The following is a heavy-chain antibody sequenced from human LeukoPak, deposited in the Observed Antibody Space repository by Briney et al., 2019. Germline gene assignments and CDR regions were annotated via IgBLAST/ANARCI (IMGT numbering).Heavy chain of an antibody. J-gene: IGHJ4*02. CDR2: IYTSGST. D-gene: IGHD5-24*01. Sequence: SETLSLTCTVCGGSISSYYWSWIRQPPGKGLEWIGYIYTSGSTNYNPSLKSRVTISVDTSKNQFSLKLSSVTAADTAVYYCARHMATILPGFDYWGQGTLVTVSS. CDR1: GGSISSYY. CDR3: ARHMATILPGFDY. V-gene: IGHV4-4*09.